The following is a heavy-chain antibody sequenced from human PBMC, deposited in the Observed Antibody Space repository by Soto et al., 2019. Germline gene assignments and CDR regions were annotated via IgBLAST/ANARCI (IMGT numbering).Heavy chain of an antibody. CDR3: ATEPYDGGPGDY. Sequence: VQLVQSGTEVKEPGASVRVSCKASGYTFTAHSLHWARQAPGQGLEWMGWIIVSHDWPRYAPQFQGRLTFEPDTMGTKSFQHLDPPEHDGAGSYFRATEPYDGGPGDYWGQGTPVVVSS. J-gene: IGHJ4*02. D-gene: IGHD5-12*01. V-gene: IGHV1-3*01. CDR2: IIVSHDWP. CDR1: GYTFTAHS.